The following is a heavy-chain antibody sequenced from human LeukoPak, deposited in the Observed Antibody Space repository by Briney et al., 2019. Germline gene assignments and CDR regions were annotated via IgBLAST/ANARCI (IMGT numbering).Heavy chain of an antibody. CDR3: ARDRGTTVTTKVFDY. J-gene: IGHJ4*02. CDR1: GFSFSSYS. V-gene: IGHV3-21*01. Sequence: GGSLRLSCAASGFSFSSYSMKWVRQAPGKGLEWVSSISSSSNYIYYADSVKGRFTISRDNAKNSLYLQMNSLRAEDTAVYYCARDRGTTVTTKVFDYWGQGTLVTVSS. CDR2: ISSSSNYI. D-gene: IGHD4-17*01.